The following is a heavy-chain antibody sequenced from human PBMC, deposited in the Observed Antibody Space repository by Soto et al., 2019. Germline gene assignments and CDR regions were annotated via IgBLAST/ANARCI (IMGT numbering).Heavy chain of an antibody. V-gene: IGHV3-64*01. CDR1: GFTFSGYS. CDR3: VRVGSGYDF. Sequence: EVQLVESGGDLVQPGGSLRLSCAASGFTFSGYSMHWVRQAPGKGLEYVSAINGNGDSTYYANSVKGRFTISRDNSKNTLYLQMRSLRADDMAVYFCVRVGSGYDFWGQGTLVPVSS. D-gene: IGHD1-26*01. J-gene: IGHJ4*02. CDR2: INGNGDST.